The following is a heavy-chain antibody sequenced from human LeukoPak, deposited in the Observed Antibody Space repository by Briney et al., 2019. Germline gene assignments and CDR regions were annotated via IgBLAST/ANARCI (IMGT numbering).Heavy chain of an antibody. CDR2: IYSGGDT. Sequence: GGSLRLSCAASGFTFSSYGMTWVRQAPGKGLECVSIIYSGGDTYYTDSVKGRFSVSRDNSKNTLYLQMNSLRVDDTAVYYCARGSCSNIRCHDAFDIWGQGTMVTVSS. CDR1: GFTFSSYG. V-gene: IGHV3-53*01. D-gene: IGHD2-2*01. J-gene: IGHJ3*02. CDR3: ARGSCSNIRCHDAFDI.